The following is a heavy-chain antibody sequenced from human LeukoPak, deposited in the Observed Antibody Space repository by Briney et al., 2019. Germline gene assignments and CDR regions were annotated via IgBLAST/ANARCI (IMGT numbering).Heavy chain of an antibody. CDR2: INHSGST. D-gene: IGHD5-24*01. CDR1: GGSSSGYY. J-gene: IGHJ4*02. CDR3: ARDRWLHLYFDY. V-gene: IGHV4-34*01. Sequence: SETLSLTCAVYGGSSSGYYWSWIRQPPGKGLEWIGEINHSGSTNYNPSLKSRVTISVDTSKNQFSLKLSSVTAADTAVYYCARDRWLHLYFDYWGQGTLVTVSS.